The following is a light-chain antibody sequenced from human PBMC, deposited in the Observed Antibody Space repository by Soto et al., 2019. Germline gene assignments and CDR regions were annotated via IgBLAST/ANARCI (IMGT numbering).Light chain of an antibody. CDR1: SSDIGANNF. CDR2: DVI. CDR3: SSYGGSNNFVV. Sequence: QSALTQPPSASGSPGQSVTISCTGTSSDIGANNFVSWYQHHPGKAPKLMLYDVIKRPSGVPARFSGSKSGNTASLTVSGLQAEDEAEYYCSSYGGSNNFVVFGGGTKLTVL. V-gene: IGLV2-8*01. J-gene: IGLJ2*01.